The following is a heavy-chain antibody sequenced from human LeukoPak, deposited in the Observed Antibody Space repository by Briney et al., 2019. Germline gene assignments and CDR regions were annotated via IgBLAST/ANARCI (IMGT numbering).Heavy chain of an antibody. CDR2: IYTSGST. J-gene: IGHJ4*02. D-gene: IGHD5-18*01. CDR1: GGSISSYY. CDR3: ARVGGTAMVRSFDY. Sequence: PSETLSLTCTVSGGSISSYYWSWIRQPAGKGLEWIGHIYTSGSTNYNPSLKSRVTMSVDTSKNQFSLKLSSVTAADTAVYYCARVGGTAMVRSFDYWGQGTLVTVSS. V-gene: IGHV4-4*07.